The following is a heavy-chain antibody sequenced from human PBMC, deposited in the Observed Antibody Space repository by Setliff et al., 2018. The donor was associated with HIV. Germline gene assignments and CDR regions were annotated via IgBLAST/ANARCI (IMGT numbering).Heavy chain of an antibody. CDR2: IYTNGST. J-gene: IGHJ5*02. CDR3: ARGVVVATVEWFDP. Sequence: PSETLSLTCTVSGGSISRGNHFWTWIRQPAGKGLEWIGRIYTNGSTNYNPSLKSRATIAVDTSKNQFSLKLSSVTAADTAVYYCARGVVVATVEWFDPWGQGTLVTVSS. D-gene: IGHD2-21*02. CDR1: GGSISRGNHF. V-gene: IGHV4-61*02.